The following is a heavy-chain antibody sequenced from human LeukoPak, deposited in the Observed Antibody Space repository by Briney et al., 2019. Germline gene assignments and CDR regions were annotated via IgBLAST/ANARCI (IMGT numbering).Heavy chain of an antibody. J-gene: IGHJ3*01. V-gene: IGHV4-39*01. CDR2: IYYSGSA. D-gene: IGHD5-18*01. CDR1: GGSISSSSLY. CDR3: ARQVVDTAMVDDAFDV. Sequence: PSETLSLTCSVSGGSISSSSLYWGWIRQPPGKGLEWIGSIYYSGSAYYNPSLKSRVTVSVDTSKNQFSLKVSSVTAADTAVYYCARQVVDTAMVDDAFDVWGQGTMVTVSS.